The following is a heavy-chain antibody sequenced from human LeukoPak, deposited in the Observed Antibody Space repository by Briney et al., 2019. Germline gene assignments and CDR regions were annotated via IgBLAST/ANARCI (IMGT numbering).Heavy chain of an antibody. Sequence: GGSLRLSCAASGFTFSSYAMHWVRQAPGKGLEWVAVISYDGSNKYCTDSVKGRFTISRDNSKNTLYLQMNSLRAEDTAVYYCAREGVLVAKDYWGQGTLVTVSS. D-gene: IGHD2-15*01. CDR2: ISYDGSNK. CDR3: AREGVLVAKDY. V-gene: IGHV3-30-3*01. J-gene: IGHJ4*02. CDR1: GFTFSSYA.